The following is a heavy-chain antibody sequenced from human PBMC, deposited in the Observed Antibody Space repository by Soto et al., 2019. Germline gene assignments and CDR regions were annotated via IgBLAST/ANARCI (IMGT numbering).Heavy chain of an antibody. CDR1: GVTFSDCY. Sequence: QVQLVESGGGLVKPGGSLRLSCAVSGVTFSDCYMNWIRQAPGKGLEWVSYISSSGTSINYAGCVKGRFTISRDNAKNSLYLQMNSLRAEDTAMYYCARVRFGEWGYAMDVWGQGTTVTVSS. CDR3: ARVRFGEWGYAMDV. D-gene: IGHD3-10*01. V-gene: IGHV3-11*01. J-gene: IGHJ6*02. CDR2: ISSSGTSI.